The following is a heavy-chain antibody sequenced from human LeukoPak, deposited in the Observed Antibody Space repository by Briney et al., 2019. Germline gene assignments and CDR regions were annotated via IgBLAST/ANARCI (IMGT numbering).Heavy chain of an antibody. V-gene: IGHV3-23*01. CDR3: AKSVYGSGSY. D-gene: IGHD3-10*01. Sequence: GGSLRLSCAASGFIFSSYAMSWVRQAPGKGLEWVSTISGSGGSTYYADSVKGRFTISRDNSKNTVYLQMNSLRAEDTAVYYCAKSVYGSGSYWGQGTLVTVSS. J-gene: IGHJ4*02. CDR1: GFIFSSYA. CDR2: ISGSGGST.